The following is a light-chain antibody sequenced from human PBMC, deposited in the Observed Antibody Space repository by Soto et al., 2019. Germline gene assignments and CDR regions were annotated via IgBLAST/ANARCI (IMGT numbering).Light chain of an antibody. CDR1: QGISSY. CDR3: QQLNSYPQT. Sequence: DIQLTQSPSFLSASVGDRVTITCRASQGISSYLAWYQQKPGKAPKLLIYAASTLQSGVPSRFSGSGYGTEFTLTISSLQPEDFATYYCQQLNSYPQTFGQGTKVEIK. CDR2: AAS. V-gene: IGKV1-9*01. J-gene: IGKJ1*01.